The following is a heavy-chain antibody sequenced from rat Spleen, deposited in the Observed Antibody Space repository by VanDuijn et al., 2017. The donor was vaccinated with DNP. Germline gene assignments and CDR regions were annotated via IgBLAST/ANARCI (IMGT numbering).Heavy chain of an antibody. J-gene: IGHJ4*01. Sequence: EVQLVESGGGLVQPGRSLKLSCAASGFTFSHYAMAWVRQAPTKGLEWVATISYNGGSPYYRDSVKGRFTISRDNAQSTLYLQMDSLRSEDTATYYCARHRTIMPYYYAMDAWGQGASVTVSS. CDR3: ARHRTIMPYYYAMDA. D-gene: IGHD3-8*01. V-gene: IGHV5-29*01. CDR2: ISYNGGSP. CDR1: GFTFSHYA.